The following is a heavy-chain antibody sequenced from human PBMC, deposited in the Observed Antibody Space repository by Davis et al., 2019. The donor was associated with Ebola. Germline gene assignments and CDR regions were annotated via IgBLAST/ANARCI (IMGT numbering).Heavy chain of an antibody. V-gene: IGHV1-69*05. CDR1: GGTFSSYA. CDR3: ARVQYCGGDCFFYYYYGMDV. CDR2: IIPIFGTA. Sequence: SVKVSCKASGGTFSSYAISWVRQAPGQGLEWMGGIIPIFGTANYAQKFQGRVTMTRDTSTSTAYMEVRSLRSDDTAVYYCARVQYCGGDCFFYYYYGMDVWGQGTTVTVSS. J-gene: IGHJ6*02. D-gene: IGHD2-21*01.